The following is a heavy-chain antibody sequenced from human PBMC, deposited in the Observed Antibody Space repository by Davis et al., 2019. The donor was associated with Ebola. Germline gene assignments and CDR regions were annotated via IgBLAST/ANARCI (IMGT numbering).Heavy chain of an antibody. J-gene: IGHJ4*02. Sequence: SETLSLTCTVSGGSIITYYWSWIRQPPGKGLEWIGYIYDSGSTNYNPSLKSRVTISVDTSKNQFSLKLSSVTAADTAVYYCARQGYDFWSGYYRTGYYFDYWGQGTLVTVSS. D-gene: IGHD3-3*01. CDR3: ARQGYDFWSGYYRTGYYFDY. V-gene: IGHV4-59*08. CDR2: IYDSGST. CDR1: GGSIITYY.